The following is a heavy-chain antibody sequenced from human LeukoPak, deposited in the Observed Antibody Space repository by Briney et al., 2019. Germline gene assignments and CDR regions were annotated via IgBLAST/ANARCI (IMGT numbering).Heavy chain of an antibody. CDR1: GFTFSSYA. CDR2: ISYEGSNK. V-gene: IGHV3-30-3*01. Sequence: GGSLRLSCAASGFTFSSYAMHWVRQAPGKGLEGVAVISYEGSNKYYADSVKGRFTISRDNSKNTLYLQMNSLRAEDTAVYYCARGGEQWLVRKYYFDYWGQGTLVTVSS. J-gene: IGHJ4*02. D-gene: IGHD6-19*01. CDR3: ARGGEQWLVRKYYFDY.